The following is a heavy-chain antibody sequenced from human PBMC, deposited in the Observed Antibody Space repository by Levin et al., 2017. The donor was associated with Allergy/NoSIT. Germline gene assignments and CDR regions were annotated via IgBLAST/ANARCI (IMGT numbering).Heavy chain of an antibody. V-gene: IGHV4-59*08. D-gene: IGHD3-22*01. CDR3: ARHDYDRRGYYDHAFDI. J-gene: IGHJ3*02. CDR2: TYYTGST. Sequence: SETLSLTCSVSGGSISDYYWSWIRQPPGKGLVWIGYTYYTGSTNYNPSLKSRVTISVDTSTNQVSLKVNYVTAADTAMYYCARHDYDRRGYYDHAFDIWGQGTMVTVSS. CDR1: GGSISDYY.